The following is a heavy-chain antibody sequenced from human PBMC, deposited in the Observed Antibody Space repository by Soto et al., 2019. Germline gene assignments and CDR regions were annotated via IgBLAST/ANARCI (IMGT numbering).Heavy chain of an antibody. Sequence: SVKVSCKVSGGAFTNYSLNWVRHAPGQGLEWLGGIIPLHNTSNYSLKLLGRGSVTADISSNTVYMHLSGLTSDDTATYYCAIWSNWNPLYYYGMDVWGQGTTVTVSS. J-gene: IGHJ6*02. D-gene: IGHD1-20*01. V-gene: IGHV1-69*08. CDR3: AIWSNWNPLYYYGMDV. CDR1: GGAFTNYS. CDR2: IIPLHNTS.